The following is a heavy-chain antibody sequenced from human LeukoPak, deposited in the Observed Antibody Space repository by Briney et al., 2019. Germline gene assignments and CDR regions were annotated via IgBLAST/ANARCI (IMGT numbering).Heavy chain of an antibody. CDR2: ISGSGGST. V-gene: IGHV3-23*01. CDR1: GFTFSSYA. J-gene: IGHJ4*02. CDR3: AKPYDSSGYYYNY. D-gene: IGHD3-22*01. Sequence: PGGSLRLSCAASGFTFSSYAMSWVRQAPGKGLEWVSAISGSGGSTYYADSVKGRFTISRDNSKNTPYLQMNSLRAEDTAVYYCAKPYDSSGYYYNYWGQGTLVTVSS.